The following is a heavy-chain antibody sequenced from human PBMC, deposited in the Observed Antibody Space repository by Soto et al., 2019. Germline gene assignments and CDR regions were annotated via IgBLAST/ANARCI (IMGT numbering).Heavy chain of an antibody. J-gene: IGHJ4*02. V-gene: IGHV4-59*01. D-gene: IGHD3-3*01. CDR1: GGSISSYY. CDR3: ARHSPKRGVVIMDY. CDR2: IYYSGST. Sequence: SETLSLTCTVSGGSISSYYWSWIRQPPGKGLEWIGYIYYSGSTNYNPSLKSRVTMSVDTSKNQFSLKLSSVTAADTAVYYCARHSPKRGVVIMDYWGQGTRVTVSS.